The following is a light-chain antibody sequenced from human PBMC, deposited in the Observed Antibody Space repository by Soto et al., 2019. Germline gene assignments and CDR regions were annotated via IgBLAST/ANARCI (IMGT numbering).Light chain of an antibody. CDR3: QAWDSRTGV. CDR2: QDS. V-gene: IGLV3-1*01. Sequence: SYELTQPPSVSVSPGQTAIITCSGDKLGHKYACWYQQKPGQSPVLVIYQDSKRPSGIPERFSGSNSGNTATLTITGTQAMDEADYYCQAWDSRTGVFGPGTKVTVL. CDR1: KLGHKY. J-gene: IGLJ1*01.